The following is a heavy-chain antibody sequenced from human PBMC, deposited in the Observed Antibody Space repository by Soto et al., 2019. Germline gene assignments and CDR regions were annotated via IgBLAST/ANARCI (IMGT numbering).Heavy chain of an antibody. CDR1: EGTLRSYA. CDR2: IIPIFGTT. J-gene: IGHJ4*02. Sequence: QVQLVQSGAEVRKPGSSVRVSCKASEGTLRSYAITWVRQAPGQDFEWMGGIIPIFGTTDFAQKFQGRVNFTAQQSTSTASMELRSLKSDDTPAYFCARGVRSHYDSSTAYWPDYRAQGTLVTVS. CDR3: ARGVRSHYDSSTAYWPDY. V-gene: IGHV1-69*01. D-gene: IGHD3-3*01.